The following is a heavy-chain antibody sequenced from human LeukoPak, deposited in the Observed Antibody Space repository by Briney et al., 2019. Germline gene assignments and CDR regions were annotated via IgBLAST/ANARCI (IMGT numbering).Heavy chain of an antibody. Sequence: PSETLSLTCTVSGGSISSSSYYWGWIRQPPGKGLEWIGSIYYSGSTYYNPSLKSRVTISVDTSKNQFSLKLSSVTAADTAVYYYARRWRDYSYGHYFDYWGQGTLVTVSS. CDR1: GGSISSSSYY. CDR3: ARRWRDYSYGHYFDY. CDR2: IYYSGST. D-gene: IGHD5-18*01. J-gene: IGHJ4*02. V-gene: IGHV4-39*01.